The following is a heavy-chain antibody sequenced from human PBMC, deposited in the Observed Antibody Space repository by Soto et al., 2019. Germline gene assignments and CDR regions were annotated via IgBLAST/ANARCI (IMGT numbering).Heavy chain of an antibody. CDR3: AHAYGGRSLY. J-gene: IGHJ4*02. CDR2: IYWDDSK. Sequence: QITLKESGLPLVKPTQTLTLTCTFSGFSLTTDRVGVGWIRQPPGEALEWLAVIYWDDSKTYRPSLESRLTITKDTSKNQVALTMTNMDSLDTATYYCAHAYGGRSLYWGQGTLVTVSS. D-gene: IGHD1-26*01. V-gene: IGHV2-5*02. CDR1: GFSLTTDRVG.